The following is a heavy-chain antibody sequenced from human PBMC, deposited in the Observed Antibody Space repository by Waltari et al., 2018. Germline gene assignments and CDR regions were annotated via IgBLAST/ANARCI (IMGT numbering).Heavy chain of an antibody. CDR1: GYTFTDYY. CDR3: VKDRWGGFVLAGSLGYFDY. J-gene: IGHJ4*03. D-gene: IGHD2-8*02. CDR2: INPPNKDGST. V-gene: IGHV1-46*01. Sequence: QLKLVQSGAEVKKPGASVTVSCKASGYTFTDYYIHWVRQAPGKELEWMGIINPPNKDGSTRYAQKCQGRITMTRDTSTNTVYLEMRSLRSDDTAMYYCVKDRWGGFVLAGSLGYFDYWGQGTLVTVSS.